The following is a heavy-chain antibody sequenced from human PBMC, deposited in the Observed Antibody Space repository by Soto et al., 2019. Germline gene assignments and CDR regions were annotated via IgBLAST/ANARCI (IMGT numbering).Heavy chain of an antibody. CDR2: ISYDGSNK. CDR1: GFTFSSYG. Sequence: PGGSLRLSCAASGFTFSSYGMHWVRQAPGKGLEWVAVISYDGSNKYYADSVKGRFTISRDNSKNTLYLQMNSLRAEDTAVYYCAKISGQNYYYYYGMDVWGQGTTVTVSS. CDR3: AKISGQNYYYYYGMDV. V-gene: IGHV3-30*18. J-gene: IGHJ6*02.